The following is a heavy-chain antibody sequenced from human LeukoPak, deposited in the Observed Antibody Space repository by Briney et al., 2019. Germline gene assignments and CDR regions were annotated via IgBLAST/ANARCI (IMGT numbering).Heavy chain of an antibody. CDR2: IRCDGSNK. J-gene: IGHJ3*02. CDR3: TTEGHSDYVSGTYRTFEFDI. Sequence: GGSLRLSCAASGFTFSSYGMHWVRQAPGKGLEWVAFIRCDGSNKYYADSVKGRFTISRDSSKSTLYLQVNSLKTEDTAVYYCTTEGHSDYVSGTYRTFEFDIWGQGTVVTVS. D-gene: IGHD3-16*02. V-gene: IGHV3-30*02. CDR1: GFTFSSYG.